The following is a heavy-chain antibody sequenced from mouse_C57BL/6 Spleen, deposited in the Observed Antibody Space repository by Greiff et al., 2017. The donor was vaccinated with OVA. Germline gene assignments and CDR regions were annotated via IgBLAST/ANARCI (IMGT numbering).Heavy chain of an antibody. D-gene: IGHD2-4*01. CDR3: ARDYDYDDWYFDV. J-gene: IGHJ1*03. Sequence: EVKLVESGGGLVKPGGSLKLSCAASGFTFSDYGMHWVRQDPEKGLEWVAYISSGSSTIYYVDTVKGRFTISRDNAKNTLFLQMTSLRSEDTAMYYCARDYDYDDWYFDVWGTGTTVTVSS. CDR1: GFTFSDYG. CDR2: ISSGSSTI. V-gene: IGHV5-17*01.